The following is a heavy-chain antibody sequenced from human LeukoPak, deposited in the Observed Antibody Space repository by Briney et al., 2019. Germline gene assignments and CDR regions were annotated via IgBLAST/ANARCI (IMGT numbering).Heavy chain of an antibody. D-gene: IGHD6-13*01. J-gene: IGHJ4*02. CDR3: GAAAGNGIDY. V-gene: IGHV1-46*01. CDR2: INPSGGST. CDR1: GDTLTSYY. Sequence: ASVKISCKASGDTLTSYYMHWVRDAPGQGLEWMGIINPSGGSTSYAQQFQGRVTMTRDTSTSTVYMELSSLRSEDTAVYYCGAAAGNGIDYWGQGTLVTVSS.